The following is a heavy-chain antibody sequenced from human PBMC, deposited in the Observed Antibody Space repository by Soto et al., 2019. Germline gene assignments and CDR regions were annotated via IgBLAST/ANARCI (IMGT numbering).Heavy chain of an antibody. CDR2: INSDGRST. J-gene: IGHJ4*02. V-gene: IGHV3-74*01. Sequence: PGGSLRLSCAASGFTFSSYGMHWVRQAPGKGLVWVSRINSDGRSTSSADTEKGRFTISRDNTKNTVYLQMNSLRAEGTAVYYCAGPEGATYYWGQGTLVTVSS. CDR3: AGPEGATYY. D-gene: IGHD1-26*01. CDR1: GFTFSSYG.